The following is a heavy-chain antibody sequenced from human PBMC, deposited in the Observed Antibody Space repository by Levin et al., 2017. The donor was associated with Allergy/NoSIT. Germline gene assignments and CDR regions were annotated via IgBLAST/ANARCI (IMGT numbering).Heavy chain of an antibody. D-gene: IGHD6-19*01. Sequence: GGSLRLSCAASGFPFSAYAMTWVRQAPGKGPEWVATITGGGGNTYYADSVKGRFTISRDNSNNTLFLQMDTLRGEDTALYHCAKGGFAVAAHPWGRGTQVTVSS. J-gene: IGHJ5*02. CDR2: ITGGGGNT. CDR3: AKGGFAVAAHP. V-gene: IGHV3-23*01. CDR1: GFPFSAYA.